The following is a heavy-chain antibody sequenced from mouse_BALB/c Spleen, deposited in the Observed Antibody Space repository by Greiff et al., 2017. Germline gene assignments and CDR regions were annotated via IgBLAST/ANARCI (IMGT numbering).Heavy chain of an antibody. CDR2: ISNGGGST. CDR3: ARHEERRGPLAY. D-gene: IGHD2-14*01. V-gene: IGHV5-12-2*01. CDR1: GFTFSSYT. J-gene: IGHJ3*01. Sequence: EVMLVESGGGLVKPGGSLKLSCAASGFTFSSYTMSWVRQTPEKRLEWVAYISNGGGSTYYPDTVKGRFTISRDNAKNTLYLQMSSLKSEDTAMYYCARHEERRGPLAYWGQGTLGTVSA.